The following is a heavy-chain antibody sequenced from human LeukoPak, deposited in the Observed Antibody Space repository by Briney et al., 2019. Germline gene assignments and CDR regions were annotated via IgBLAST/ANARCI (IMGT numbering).Heavy chain of an antibody. V-gene: IGHV3-21*01. CDR3: ARVGFGSSGAFDI. CDR2: ISSSSSYI. Sequence: GGSLRLSCAASGFAVSDNYMSWVRQAPWKGLEWVSSISSSSSYIYYADSVKGRFTISRDNAKNSLYLQMNSLRAEDTAVYYCARVGFGSSGAFDIWGQGTMVTVSS. CDR1: GFAVSDNY. D-gene: IGHD3-10*01. J-gene: IGHJ3*02.